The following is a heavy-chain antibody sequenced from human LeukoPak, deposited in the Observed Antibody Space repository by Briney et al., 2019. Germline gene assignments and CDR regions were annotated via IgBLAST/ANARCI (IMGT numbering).Heavy chain of an antibody. J-gene: IGHJ4*02. Sequence: ASVKVSGKASGYTVTGYYMHSVRQAPGHGLGWMGWINPNSGGTNYAQKFLGRVTMTMDTSISTAYMELSRLRSDDTAVYYCAREVVPAAHFDYWGQGTLVTVSS. D-gene: IGHD2-2*01. CDR3: AREVVPAAHFDY. V-gene: IGHV1-2*02. CDR1: GYTVTGYY. CDR2: INPNSGGT.